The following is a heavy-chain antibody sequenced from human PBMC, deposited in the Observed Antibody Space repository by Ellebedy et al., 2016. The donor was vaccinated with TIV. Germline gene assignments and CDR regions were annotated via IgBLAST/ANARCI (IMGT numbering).Heavy chain of an antibody. Sequence: GESLKISCAASGFSVSSNDMSWVRQAPGKGLELVSLISSDGATFYADSVKGRFTISRDNSKKSLYLQMSGLGADDTAVYYCVTRHNAAFDIWGQGTTVTVS. CDR1: GFSVSSND. CDR3: VTRHNAAFDI. J-gene: IGHJ3*02. D-gene: IGHD1-1*01. V-gene: IGHV3-53*01. CDR2: ISSDGAT.